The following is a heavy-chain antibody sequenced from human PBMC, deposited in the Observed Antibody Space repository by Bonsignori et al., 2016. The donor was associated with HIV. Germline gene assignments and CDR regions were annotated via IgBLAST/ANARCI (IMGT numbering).Heavy chain of an antibody. CDR3: AREGDAYNFDS. CDR2: VSSTGGT. J-gene: IGHJ4*02. Sequence: WIRQPPGKGLEWLGSVSSTGGTYFIKSGITVSLDKSKNQFNLRMTSVTASDTAVYYCAREGDAYNFDSWGQGTLVTVSS. D-gene: IGHD5-24*01. V-gene: IGHV4-38-2*02.